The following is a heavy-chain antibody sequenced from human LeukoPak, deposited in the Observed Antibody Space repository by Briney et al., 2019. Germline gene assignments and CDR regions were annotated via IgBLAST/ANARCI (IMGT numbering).Heavy chain of an antibody. Sequence: SETLSLTCSVSGGSISGYFWSWIREPPGRGLEWIGYIFYGGNTKYNPSLKSRVAMSADASKNQYSLSLSTVTAADTAIYYCARGRYCAGGGCRLFDFWGQGTLVGVSS. J-gene: IGHJ5*01. CDR3: ARGRYCAGGGCRLFDF. CDR1: GGSISGYF. D-gene: IGHD2-8*02. CDR2: IFYGGNT. V-gene: IGHV4-59*01.